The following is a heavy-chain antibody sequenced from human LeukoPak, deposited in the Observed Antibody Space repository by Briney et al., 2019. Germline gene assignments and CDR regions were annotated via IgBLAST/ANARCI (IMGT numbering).Heavy chain of an antibody. CDR2: IYSSGST. CDR3: ARVLPAGNCFDD. D-gene: IGHD4-23*01. CDR1: GLSVTSNY. Sequence: GGSLRLSCAASGLSVTSNYMSWVRQAPGKGLEWVSVIYSSGSTYYADSVTGRFTISRDNSKNTLYLQMNSLRAEDTAVYYCARVLPAGNCFDDWGQGILVTVSS. J-gene: IGHJ4*02. V-gene: IGHV3-53*01.